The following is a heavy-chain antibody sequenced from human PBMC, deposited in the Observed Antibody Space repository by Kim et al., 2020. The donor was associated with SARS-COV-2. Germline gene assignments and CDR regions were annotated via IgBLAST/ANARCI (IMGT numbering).Heavy chain of an antibody. V-gene: IGHV3-23*01. CDR3: ARIPNGANYPNWFDP. CDR1: GFTLGGYT. CDR2: ISGSGVST. D-gene: IGHD4-4*01. Sequence: GGSLRLSCAASGFTLGGYTMNWVRQAPGKGLEWVSAISGSGVSTYYADSVKGRFTLSRDISKNTLYLQVNSLRVEDTAVYYCARIPNGANYPNWFDPWGQGTPVTVSS. J-gene: IGHJ5*02.